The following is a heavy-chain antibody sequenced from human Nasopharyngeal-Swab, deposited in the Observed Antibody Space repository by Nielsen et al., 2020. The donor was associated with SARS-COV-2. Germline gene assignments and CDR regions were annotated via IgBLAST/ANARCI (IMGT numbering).Heavy chain of an antibody. CDR2: ISAYNGNT. Sequence: WVRQAPGQGLEWMGWISAYNGNTNYAQKLQGRVTMTTDTSMSTAYMELRSLRSDDTAVYYCARVGTTGTTAFDYWGQGTLVTVSS. CDR3: ARVGTTGTTAFDY. J-gene: IGHJ4*02. V-gene: IGHV1-18*01. D-gene: IGHD1-1*01.